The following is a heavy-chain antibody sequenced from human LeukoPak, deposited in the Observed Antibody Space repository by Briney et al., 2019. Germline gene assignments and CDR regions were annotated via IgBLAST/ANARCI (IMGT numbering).Heavy chain of an antibody. Sequence: ASVKVSCKASGYTFTSYDINWVRQAPGQGLEWMGWINPNSGGTNYAQKFQGRVTMTRDTSISTAYMELSRLRSDDTAVYYCARVRRVAGTKSWFDPWGQGTLVTVSS. CDR1: GYTFTSYD. V-gene: IGHV1-2*02. CDR2: INPNSGGT. D-gene: IGHD6-19*01. CDR3: ARVRRVAGTKSWFDP. J-gene: IGHJ5*02.